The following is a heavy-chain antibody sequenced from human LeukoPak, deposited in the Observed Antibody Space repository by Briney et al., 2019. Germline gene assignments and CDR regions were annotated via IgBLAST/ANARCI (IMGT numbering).Heavy chain of an antibody. Sequence: GGSLRLSCAASGFTFSSFAMTWVRQAPGNGLEWVSSIIDSGGSTYYADSVTGRLTISRDNSKNTLYLQLNSLRVDDTAVYYCAGGSRSTYDYWGQGTLVTVFS. CDR3: AGGSRSTYDY. V-gene: IGHV3-23*01. J-gene: IGHJ4*02. D-gene: IGHD3-16*01. CDR1: GFTFSSFA. CDR2: IIDSGGST.